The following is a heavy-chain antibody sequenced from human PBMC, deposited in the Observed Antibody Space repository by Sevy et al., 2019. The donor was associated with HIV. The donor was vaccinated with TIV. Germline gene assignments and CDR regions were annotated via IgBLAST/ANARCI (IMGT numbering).Heavy chain of an antibody. CDR3: ARERETGDYYYGMDV. CDR2: INAGNGNT. D-gene: IGHD3-10*01. CDR1: GYTFNSYN. J-gene: IGHJ6*02. V-gene: IGHV1-3*01. Sequence: ASVKVSCKASGYTFNSYNMHWVRQAPGQRLEWMGWINAGNGNTKYSQSFQGSVTITRDTSASTAYMELSSLISEDMAVYYCARERETGDYYYGMDVWGQGTTVTVSS.